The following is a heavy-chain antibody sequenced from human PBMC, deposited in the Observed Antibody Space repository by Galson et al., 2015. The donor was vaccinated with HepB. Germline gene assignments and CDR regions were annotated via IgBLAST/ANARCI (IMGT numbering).Heavy chain of an antibody. J-gene: IGHJ4*02. CDR3: ARVGSYDSSGYYPDFDY. V-gene: IGHV1-46*01. D-gene: IGHD3-22*01. CDR1: GYTFTSYY. CDR2: INPSGGSI. Sequence: SVKVSCKASGYTFTSYYMHWVRQAPGQGLEWMGIINPSGGSISYAQKFQGRVTMTRDTSTSTVYMELSSLRSEDTAVYYCARVGSYDSSGYYPDFDYWGQGTLVTVSS.